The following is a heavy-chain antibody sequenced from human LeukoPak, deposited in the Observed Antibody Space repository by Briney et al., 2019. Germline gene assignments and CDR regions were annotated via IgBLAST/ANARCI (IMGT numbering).Heavy chain of an antibody. V-gene: IGHV4-4*07. CDR2: IYTSAST. CDR1: GGSISSYY. J-gene: IGHJ5*02. Sequence: SETLSLTCTVSGGSISSYYWSWLRQPAGKGLEWIGRIYTSASTNYNPSLKSRVTMSVDTSKNQFSLKLSSVTAADTAVYYCARDRGYSYGYNWFDPWGQGTLVTVSS. CDR3: ARDRGYSYGYNWFDP. D-gene: IGHD5-18*01.